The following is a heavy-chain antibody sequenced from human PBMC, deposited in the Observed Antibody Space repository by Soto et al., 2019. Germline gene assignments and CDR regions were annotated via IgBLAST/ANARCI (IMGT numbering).Heavy chain of an antibody. J-gene: IGHJ3*02. CDR2: ISGSGGST. CDR3: AKPPSPRTSDGHDAFDI. CDR1: EVTGISYA. V-gene: IGHV3-23*01. Sequence: SMSLSSASAEVTGISYAMSWIRQKPGKGLEWVSAISGSGGSTYYADSVKGRFTISRDNSKNTLYLQMNSLRAEDTAVYYCAKPPSPRTSDGHDAFDIWGQGTMVTVSS.